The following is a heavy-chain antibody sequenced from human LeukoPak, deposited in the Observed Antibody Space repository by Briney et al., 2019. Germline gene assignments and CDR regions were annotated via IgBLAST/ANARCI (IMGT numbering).Heavy chain of an antibody. Sequence: PGGSLRLSCAASGFTFSSYARSWIRQAPGKGLEWVSAISGSGGSTYYADSVKGRFTISRDNSKNTLYLQMNSLRAEDTAVYYCAKDLLGYCSSTSCYAGLDYWGQGTLVTVSS. J-gene: IGHJ4*02. CDR1: GFTFSSYA. CDR2: ISGSGGST. V-gene: IGHV3-23*01. D-gene: IGHD2-2*01. CDR3: AKDLLGYCSSTSCYAGLDY.